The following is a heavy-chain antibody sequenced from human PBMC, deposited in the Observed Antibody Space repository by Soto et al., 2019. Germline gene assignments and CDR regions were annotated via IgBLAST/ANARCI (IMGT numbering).Heavy chain of an antibody. CDR2: IYYSGST. CDR1: GGSISSYY. V-gene: IGHV4-59*12. CDR3: ARGYCSSTSCYDLDY. Sequence: SETLSLTCTVSGGSISSYYWSWIRQPPGKGLEWIGYIYYSGSTNYDPSLKSRVTISVDTSKNQFSLNLSSVTAADTAVYYCARGYCSSTSCYDLDYWGQGTLVTVSS. J-gene: IGHJ4*02. D-gene: IGHD2-2*01.